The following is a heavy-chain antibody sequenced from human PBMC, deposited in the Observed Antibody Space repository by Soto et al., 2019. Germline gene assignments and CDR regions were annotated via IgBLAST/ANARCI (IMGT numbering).Heavy chain of an antibody. CDR3: ARARYCSSTSC. CDR1: GFSFSTYT. V-gene: IGHV3-23*01. CDR2: INAGVFTT. D-gene: IGHD2-2*01. J-gene: IGHJ1*01. Sequence: GGSLRLSCSASGFSFSTYTMNWVRLAPGKGLEWVSGINAGVFTTYYADSVKGRFTISRDNAKNSLYLQMNSLRAEDTAVYYCARARYCSSTSCWGQGTLVTVSS.